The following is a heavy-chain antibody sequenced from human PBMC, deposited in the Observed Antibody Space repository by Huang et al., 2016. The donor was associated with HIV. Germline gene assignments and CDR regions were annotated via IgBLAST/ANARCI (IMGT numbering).Heavy chain of an antibody. D-gene: IGHD5-12*01. CDR3: ARGRMVAEY. CDR2: MNPYTGNT. J-gene: IGHJ4*02. CDR1: GYTFANYD. Sequence: QVQLVQSGAEVKKPGASVQVSCKASGYTFANYDITWVRLASGQGLEWMGWMNPYTGNTGYGQKFRGRVTFTRNTSNTTAYMELSSLRSEDTAIYYCARGRMVAEYWGQGTLVIVSS. V-gene: IGHV1-8*01.